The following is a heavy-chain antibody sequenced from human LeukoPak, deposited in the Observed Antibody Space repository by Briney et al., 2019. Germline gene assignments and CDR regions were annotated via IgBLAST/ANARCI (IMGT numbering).Heavy chain of an antibody. V-gene: IGHV3-30-3*01. CDR1: GFTLSSYA. Sequence: GGSLRLSCAASGFTLSSYAMHWVRQSPGKGLEWVTVISYDGTNKYFAGSVKGRFTVSRDNSKNTLYLQMNNLRADDTAVYYCARDHTNTGWWTNAFDVWGQGTAVTVSS. CDR3: ARDHTNTGWWTNAFDV. J-gene: IGHJ3*01. CDR2: ISYDGTNK. D-gene: IGHD6-19*01.